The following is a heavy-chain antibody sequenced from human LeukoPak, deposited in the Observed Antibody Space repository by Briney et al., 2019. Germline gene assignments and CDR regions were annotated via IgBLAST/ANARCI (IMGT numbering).Heavy chain of an antibody. CDR3: ASQASSSWYGNWFDP. CDR2: ISSSSSHI. D-gene: IGHD6-13*01. V-gene: IGHV3-21*01. CDR1: GFTFSTYS. J-gene: IGHJ5*02. Sequence: GGSLRLSCVASGFTFSTYSMNWVRQAPGKGLEWVSSISSSSSHIYYADSVKGRFTISRDNAKNSLFLQMNSLSAEDTAVYYCASQASSSWYGNWFDPWGQGTLVTVSS.